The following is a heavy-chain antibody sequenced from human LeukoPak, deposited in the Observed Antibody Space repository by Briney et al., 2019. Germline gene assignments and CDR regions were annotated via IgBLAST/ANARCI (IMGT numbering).Heavy chain of an antibody. J-gene: IGHJ4*02. Sequence: PGGSLRLSCAASGFTFSSYAMHWVRQAPGKGLEWVAVISYDGSNKYYADSVKGRFTISRDNSKNTLYLQMNSLRAEDTAVYYCAKLGTTARRGPFDYWGQGTLVTVSS. D-gene: IGHD4-17*01. CDR1: GFTFSSYA. CDR3: AKLGTTARRGPFDY. CDR2: ISYDGSNK. V-gene: IGHV3-30-3*02.